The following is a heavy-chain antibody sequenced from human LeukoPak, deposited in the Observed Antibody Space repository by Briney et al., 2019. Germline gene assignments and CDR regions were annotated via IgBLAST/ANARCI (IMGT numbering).Heavy chain of an antibody. V-gene: IGHV3-9*01. D-gene: IGHD1-26*01. Sequence: GGSLRPSCAATGYSFKDYGMHWVRQPPGKGLEWVSAINWNGGGTDYADSVKGRFTIFRDNAKNSLYLQLSSLRPEDTALYYCAKHLTATNTFIFFGLDVWGQGTSVTVSS. J-gene: IGHJ6*02. CDR2: INWNGGGT. CDR1: GYSFKDYG. CDR3: AKHLTATNTFIFFGLDV.